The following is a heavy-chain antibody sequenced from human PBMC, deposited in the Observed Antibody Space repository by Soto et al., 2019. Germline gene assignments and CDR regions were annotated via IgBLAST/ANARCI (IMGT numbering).Heavy chain of an antibody. CDR1: GFTFSSYG. CDR2: ISYDGSNK. CDR3: AKDLGSFLDTAEPYEVVS. D-gene: IGHD5-18*01. J-gene: IGHJ4*02. Sequence: PGGSLRLSCAASGFTFSSYGMHWVRQAPGKGLEWVAVISYDGSNKYYADSVKGRFTISRDNSKNTLYLQMNSLRAEDTAVYYCAKDLGSFLDTAEPYEVVSWGQGTLVTVSS. V-gene: IGHV3-30*18.